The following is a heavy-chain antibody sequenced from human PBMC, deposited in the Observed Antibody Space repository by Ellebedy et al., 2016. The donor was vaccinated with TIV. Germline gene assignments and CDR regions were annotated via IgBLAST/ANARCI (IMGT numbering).Heavy chain of an antibody. V-gene: IGHV4-30-2*01. Sequence: SETLSLXXAVSGGSISSGGYSWSWIRQPPGKGLEWIGYIYHSGSTYYNPSLKSRVTISVDRSKNQFSLKLSSVTAADTAVYYCARDQPYGDYDYGRPDYWGQGTLVTVSS. CDR3: ARDQPYGDYDYGRPDY. D-gene: IGHD4-17*01. CDR2: IYHSGST. CDR1: GGSISSGGYS. J-gene: IGHJ4*02.